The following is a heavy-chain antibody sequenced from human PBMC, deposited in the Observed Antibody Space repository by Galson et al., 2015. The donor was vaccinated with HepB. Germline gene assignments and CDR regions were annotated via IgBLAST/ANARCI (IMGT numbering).Heavy chain of an antibody. Sequence: SVKVSCKASGGTFSSYAISWVRQAPGQGLEWMGGIIPIFGTANYAQKFQGRVTITADESTSTAYMELSSLRSEDTAVYYCARDLGSSEQLDYNWFDPWGQGTLVTVSS. V-gene: IGHV1-69*13. CDR3: ARDLGSSEQLDYNWFDP. CDR1: GGTFSSYA. J-gene: IGHJ5*02. D-gene: IGHD6-13*01. CDR2: IIPIFGTA.